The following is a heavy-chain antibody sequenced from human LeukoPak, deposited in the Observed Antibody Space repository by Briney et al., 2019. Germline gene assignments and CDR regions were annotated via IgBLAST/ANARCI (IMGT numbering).Heavy chain of an antibody. CDR3: ARDRVGDY. Sequence: NPGGSLRLSCAASGFTFSSYSMSWVRQAPGKGLEWVSYISSSGTTYYADSVRGRFTISRDNAKNSLYLQMNSLRAEDTAVYYCARDRVGDYWGQGTLVTVSS. CDR1: GFTFSSYS. V-gene: IGHV3-21*05. J-gene: IGHJ4*02. CDR2: ISSSGTT.